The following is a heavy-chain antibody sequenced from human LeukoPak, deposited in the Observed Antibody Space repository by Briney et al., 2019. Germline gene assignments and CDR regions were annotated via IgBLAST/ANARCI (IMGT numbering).Heavy chain of an antibody. J-gene: IGHJ4*02. CDR2: IYTSGST. Sequence: SETLSLTCTVSGGSISSGSDYWSWIRQPAGKGLEWIGRIYTSGSTNYNPSLKSRVTISVDTSKNQFSLKLSSVTAADTAVYYCARASTDYGGIDYWGQGTLVTVSS. CDR3: ARASTDYGGIDY. CDR1: GGSISSGSDY. V-gene: IGHV4-61*02. D-gene: IGHD4/OR15-4a*01.